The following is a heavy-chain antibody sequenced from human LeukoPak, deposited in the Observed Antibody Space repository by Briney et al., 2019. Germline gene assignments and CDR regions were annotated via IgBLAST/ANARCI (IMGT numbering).Heavy chain of an antibody. V-gene: IGHV3-21*01. Sequence: KPGGSLRLSCAASGFTFSSYSMNWVRQAPGKGLEWVSSISSSSSYIYYADSVKGRFTISRDNAKNSLYLQMNSLRAEDTAVYYCARDVWTAMAPDAFDIWGQGTMVTVSS. CDR2: ISSSSSYI. J-gene: IGHJ3*02. D-gene: IGHD5-18*01. CDR1: GFTFSSYS. CDR3: ARDVWTAMAPDAFDI.